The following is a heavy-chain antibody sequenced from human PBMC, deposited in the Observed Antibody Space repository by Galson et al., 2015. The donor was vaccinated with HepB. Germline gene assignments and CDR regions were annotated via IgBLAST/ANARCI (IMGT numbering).Heavy chain of an antibody. CDR3: AKPYPLIYTSSPGNDDYGMDV. V-gene: IGHV3-23*01. CDR1: GFTFSNYA. D-gene: IGHD6-6*01. CDR2: ITGSGGSI. Sequence: SLRLSCAASGFTFSNYAMSWVRQAPGKGLEWVSGITGSGGSIFYADSVKGRFTISRDNPKNTLYLQMNSLRAGDTAVYYCAKPYPLIYTSSPGNDDYGMDVWGHGTTVTVSS. J-gene: IGHJ6*02.